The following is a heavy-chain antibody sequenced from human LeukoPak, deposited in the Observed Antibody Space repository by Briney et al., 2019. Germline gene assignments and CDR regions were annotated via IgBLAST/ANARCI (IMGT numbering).Heavy chain of an antibody. Sequence: SETLSLTCTVSGGSISGYYWSWIRQPPGKGLEWIGYIYYSGSTNYNPSLKSRVTISVDTSKNQFSLKLSSVTAADTAVYYCARHLPTYYYDSSGYYPVAFDIWGQGTMVTVSS. CDR1: GGSISGYY. D-gene: IGHD3-22*01. CDR2: IYYSGST. J-gene: IGHJ3*02. V-gene: IGHV4-59*08. CDR3: ARHLPTYYYDSSGYYPVAFDI.